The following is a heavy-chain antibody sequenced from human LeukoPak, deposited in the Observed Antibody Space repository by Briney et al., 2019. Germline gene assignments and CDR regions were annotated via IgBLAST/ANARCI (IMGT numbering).Heavy chain of an antibody. CDR1: GFTFSSNE. J-gene: IGHJ3*02. CDR2: ISSSGSTI. CDR3: ARGAGTFSFDI. V-gene: IGHV3-48*03. D-gene: IGHD6-19*01. Sequence: GGSLSLSCAASGFTFSSNEMNWVRQAPGKGLEWVSYISSSGSTIYYADSVKGQFTISRDNAKNSLYLQMNSLRAEDTAVYYCARGAGTFSFDIRGQGTMVTVSS.